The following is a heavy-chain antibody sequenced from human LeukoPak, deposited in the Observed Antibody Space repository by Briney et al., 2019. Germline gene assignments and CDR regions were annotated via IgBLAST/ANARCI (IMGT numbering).Heavy chain of an antibody. J-gene: IGHJ4*02. Sequence: SETLSLTCTVSGGSISSYYWSWIRQPPGKGLEWIGYIYYSGSTNYNPSLKSRVTISVDTSKNQFSLKLSSVTAADTAVYYCARGTVADFWSGYYPVYFDYWGQGTLVTVSS. CDR2: IYYSGST. V-gene: IGHV4-59*12. CDR1: GGSISSYY. CDR3: ARGTVADFWSGYYPVYFDY. D-gene: IGHD3-3*01.